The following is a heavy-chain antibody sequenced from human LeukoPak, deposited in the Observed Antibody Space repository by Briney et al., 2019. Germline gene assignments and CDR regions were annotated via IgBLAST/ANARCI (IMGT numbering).Heavy chain of an antibody. D-gene: IGHD7-27*01. CDR1: GFIVSNNH. V-gene: IGHV3-66*02. CDR3: AREPWGPVGP. Sequence: GGSLRLSCAASGFIVSNNHMSWVRRAPGKGLEWVSLTYTDTSAYYADSVKGRFTISRDNSKNTLNLQMNSLRVEDTGVYYCAREPWGPVGPWGQGTLVTVSS. J-gene: IGHJ5*02. CDR2: TYTDTSA.